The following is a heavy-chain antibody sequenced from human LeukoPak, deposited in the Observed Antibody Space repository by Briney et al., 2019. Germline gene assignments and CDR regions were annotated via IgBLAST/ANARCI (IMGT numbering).Heavy chain of an antibody. J-gene: IGHJ3*02. Sequence: GGSLRLSCAASGFTFSSYSMNWVRHARGKGLEWLSSISSSSSYIYYADSVEGLLTISRDNPKKSLYLQTNSLRAEDTAVYYCARGLISSGWYRDGYPSHDVDIWGQGTMVTVSS. V-gene: IGHV3-21*01. D-gene: IGHD6-19*01. CDR3: ARGLISSGWYRDGYPSHDVDI. CDR1: GFTFSSYS. CDR2: ISSSSSYI.